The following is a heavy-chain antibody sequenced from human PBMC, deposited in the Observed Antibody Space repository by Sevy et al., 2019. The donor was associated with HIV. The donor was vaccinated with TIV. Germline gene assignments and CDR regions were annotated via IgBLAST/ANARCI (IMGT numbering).Heavy chain of an antibody. V-gene: IGHV3-48*02. CDR3: ARAAGKWAPGGYFDY. J-gene: IGHJ4*02. D-gene: IGHD1-26*01. Sequence: GGSLRLSCAASGFSFSSYSMNWVRQAPGKGLEWVSYISSSSSTIFYADSVKGRFTISRDNAKNSLYLQMNSLRDEDTAVYYCARAAGKWAPGGYFDYWGQGTLVTVSS. CDR1: GFSFSSYS. CDR2: ISSSSSTI.